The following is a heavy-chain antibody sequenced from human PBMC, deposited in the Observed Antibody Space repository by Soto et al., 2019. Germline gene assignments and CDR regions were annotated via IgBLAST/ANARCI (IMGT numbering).Heavy chain of an antibody. V-gene: IGHV4-30-4*01. CDR2: IYYSGST. CDR1: GRPISTGDYH. J-gene: IGHJ6*02. CDR3: ARGGGMVRGVIYYYYGMDV. Sequence: SEPLSLTCTASGRPISTGDYHWSWLPQRPGKGLEWIGYIYYSGSTYYNPSLKSRVTISVDTSKNQFSLKLSSVTAADTAVYYCARGGGMVRGVIYYYYGMDVWGQGTTVS. D-gene: IGHD3-10*01.